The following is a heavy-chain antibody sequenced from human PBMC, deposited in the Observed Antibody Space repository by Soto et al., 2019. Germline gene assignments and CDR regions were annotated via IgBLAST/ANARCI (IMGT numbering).Heavy chain of an antibody. D-gene: IGHD5-12*01. V-gene: IGHV3-23*01. CDR1: GFTFSSYA. J-gene: IGHJ4*02. CDR3: AQARRWLQWLFDY. CDR2: ISGSGGST. Sequence: PGGSLRLSCAASGFTFSSYAMSWVRQAPGKGLEWVSAISGSGGSTYYADSVKGRFTISRDNSKNTLYLQMNSLRAEDTAVYYCAQARRWLQWLFDYWGQGTLVTVSS.